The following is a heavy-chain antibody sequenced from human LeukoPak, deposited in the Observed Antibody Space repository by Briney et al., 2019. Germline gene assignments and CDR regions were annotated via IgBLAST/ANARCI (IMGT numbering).Heavy chain of an antibody. J-gene: IGHJ4*02. CDR1: GFTVSTND. Sequence: GGSLRLSCAASGFTVSTNDMSWVRQAPGKGLDWVSAIYSGDTTYYADSVKGRFTISRDNAKNSLYLQMNSLRAEDTAVYYCARDPERLVPGGVDYWGQGTLVTVSS. D-gene: IGHD6-19*01. CDR2: IYSGDTT. CDR3: ARDPERLVPGGVDY. V-gene: IGHV3-53*01.